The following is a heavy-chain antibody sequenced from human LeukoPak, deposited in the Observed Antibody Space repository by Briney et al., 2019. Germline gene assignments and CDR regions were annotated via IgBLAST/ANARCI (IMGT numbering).Heavy chain of an antibody. CDR1: GFTFSSYA. CDR2: ISSNGGST. V-gene: IGHV3-64*01. Sequence: GGSLRLSCAASGFTFSSYAMHWVRQAPGKGLEYVSAISSNGGSTYYANSVKGRFTISRDNSKNTLYLQMGSLRAEDTAVYYCARWAVTGIYLDSWGQGTLLTVSS. J-gene: IGHJ4*02. D-gene: IGHD6-19*01. CDR3: ARWAVTGIYLDS.